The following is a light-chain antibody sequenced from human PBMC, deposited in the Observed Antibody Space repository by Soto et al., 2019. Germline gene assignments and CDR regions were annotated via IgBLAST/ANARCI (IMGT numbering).Light chain of an antibody. CDR1: QGIAKY. Sequence: DTQMTQSPSSLSASIGDRVTITCQASQGIAKYLHWYQQKPGKAPKLLIYHSSNLQTGVPSRFSGSGSGTHFTFIISSLQPDDIATYFCTQSDNLPLSFGGGTKVEIK. V-gene: IGKV1-33*01. CDR3: TQSDNLPLS. J-gene: IGKJ4*01. CDR2: HSS.